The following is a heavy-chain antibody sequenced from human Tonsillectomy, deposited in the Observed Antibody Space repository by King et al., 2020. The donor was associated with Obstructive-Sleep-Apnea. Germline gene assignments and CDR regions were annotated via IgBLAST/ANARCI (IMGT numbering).Heavy chain of an antibody. D-gene: IGHD3-3*01. CDR2: IYYSGST. J-gene: IGHJ6*02. V-gene: IGHV4-31*03. CDR3: ARVGTALEWLPNYYYGMDV. CDR1: GGSISSGGYY. Sequence: VQLQESGPGLVKPSQTLSLTCTVSGGSISSGGYYWSWIRQHPGKGLEWIGYIYYSGSTYYNPSLKSRVTISVDTSKNQFSLELSSVTAADTAGYYCARVGTALEWLPNYYYGMDVWGQGTTVTVSS.